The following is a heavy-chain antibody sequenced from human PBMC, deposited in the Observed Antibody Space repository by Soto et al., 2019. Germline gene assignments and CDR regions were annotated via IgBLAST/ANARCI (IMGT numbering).Heavy chain of an antibody. D-gene: IGHD3-3*01. CDR1: GGSFSGYY. CDR3: ARGNGTLYYDFWSGYYRGYNWFDP. J-gene: IGHJ5*02. V-gene: IGHV4-34*01. CDR2: INHSGST. Sequence: PSETLSLTCAVYGGSFSGYYWSWIRQPPGKGLEWIGEINHSGSTNYNPSLKSRVTISVDTSRNQFSLKLSSVTAADTAVYYCARGNGTLYYDFWSGYYRGYNWFDPWGQGTLVTVSS.